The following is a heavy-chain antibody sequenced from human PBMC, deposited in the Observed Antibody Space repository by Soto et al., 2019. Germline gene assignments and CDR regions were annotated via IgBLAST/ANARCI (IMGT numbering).Heavy chain of an antibody. J-gene: IGHJ4*02. CDR3: AKDHPRWFGESR. D-gene: IGHD3-10*01. Sequence: GGSLRLSCAASGFTFSSYSMSWVRQAPGKGMEWDSAISGSGGSTYYADSVKGRFTISRDNSKNTMYLQMNSLRAEDTAVYYCAKDHPRWFGESRWGQGTLVTVSS. V-gene: IGHV3-23*01. CDR1: GFTFSSYS. CDR2: ISGSGGST.